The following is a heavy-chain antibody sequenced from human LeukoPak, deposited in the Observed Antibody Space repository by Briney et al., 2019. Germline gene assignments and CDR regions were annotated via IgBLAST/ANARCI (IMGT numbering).Heavy chain of an antibody. CDR3: AKVPAAIQTIDF. CDR2: IRYYGSNK. V-gene: IGHV3-30*02. D-gene: IGHD2-2*02. J-gene: IGHJ4*02. Sequence: GGPLTLLCAASGFPFSNYGMHWLRQSPRKGREWVAFIRYYGSNKYYADSVKGRFTFSRDNSKNTLYLQMNSLRAEDTAVYYCAKVPAAIQTIDFWGQGTLVTVSS. CDR1: GFPFSNYG.